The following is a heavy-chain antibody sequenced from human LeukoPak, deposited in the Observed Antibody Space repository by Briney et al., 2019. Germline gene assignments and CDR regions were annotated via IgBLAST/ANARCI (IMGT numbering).Heavy chain of an antibody. CDR3: AKDLALAGTGGGFDA. Sequence: GGSLRLSCAASGFTFTTYAINWVRQAPGKGLEWVSGISGGGDKAYYADSVNGRFTISRDNSKNTVSLQMSSLRAEDTVLYYCAKDLALAGTGGGFDAWGQGTRVAVSS. V-gene: IGHV3-23*01. D-gene: IGHD6-19*01. CDR1: GFTFTTYA. J-gene: IGHJ3*01. CDR2: ISGGGDKA.